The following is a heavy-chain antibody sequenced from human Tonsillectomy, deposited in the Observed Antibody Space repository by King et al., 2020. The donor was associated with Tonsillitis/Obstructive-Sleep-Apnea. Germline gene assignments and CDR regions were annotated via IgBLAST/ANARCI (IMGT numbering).Heavy chain of an antibody. D-gene: IGHD2-15*01. J-gene: IGHJ4*02. Sequence: QLVQSGGGLVQPGGSLRLSCAASGFTFSSYEMNWVRQAPGKGLEWVSYISSSGSTIYYADSVKGRFTISRDNAKNSLYLQMNSLRAEDTAVYYCARGGGWKDMSDGHFDYWGQGTLVTVSS. CDR1: GFTFSSYE. CDR2: ISSSGSTI. V-gene: IGHV3-48*03. CDR3: ARGGGWKDMSDGHFDY.